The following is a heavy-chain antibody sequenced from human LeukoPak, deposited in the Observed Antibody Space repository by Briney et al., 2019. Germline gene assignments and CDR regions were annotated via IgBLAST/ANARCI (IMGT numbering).Heavy chain of an antibody. Sequence: GGSLRLSCAASGFSFTTYWMSWVRQAPGKGLEWVANIKQDGTEKYYVDSVKGRFTISRDNAKNSLYLQMNSLRVEDTAVYYCARDSGSYRYYYYYYYVDVWGKGTTVTVSS. J-gene: IGHJ6*03. CDR3: ARDSGSYRYYYYYYYVDV. CDR1: GFSFTTYW. V-gene: IGHV3-7*01. D-gene: IGHD1-26*01. CDR2: IKQDGTEK.